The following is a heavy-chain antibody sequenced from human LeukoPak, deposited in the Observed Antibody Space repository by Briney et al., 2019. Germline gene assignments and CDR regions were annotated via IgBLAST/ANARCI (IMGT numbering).Heavy chain of an antibody. J-gene: IGHJ4*02. CDR1: GYTFTSYY. CDR3: ARDTYYYDSSGSRFDY. V-gene: IGHV1-46*01. D-gene: IGHD3-22*01. Sequence: ASVKVSCKASGYTFTSYYMHWVRQAPGQGLEWMGIINPSGGSTSYAQKFQGRVTMTRDTSTSTVYMELSSLRSEDTAVYYCARDTYYYDSSGSRFDYWGQGTLVTVSS. CDR2: INPSGGST.